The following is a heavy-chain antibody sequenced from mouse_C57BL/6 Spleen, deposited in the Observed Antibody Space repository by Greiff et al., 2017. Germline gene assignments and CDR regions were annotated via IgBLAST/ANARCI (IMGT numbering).Heavy chain of an antibody. Sequence: VHLVESGAELVRPGASVTLSCKASGYTFTDYEMHWVQQTPVHGLEWIGAIDPETGGTAYNQKFKGKAILTADKSSSTAYMELRSLTSEDSAVYYCTRDYYGSGRFEGWGTGTTVTVSS. D-gene: IGHD1-1*01. V-gene: IGHV1-15*01. J-gene: IGHJ1*03. CDR3: TRDYYGSGRFEG. CDR2: IDPETGGT. CDR1: GYTFTDYE.